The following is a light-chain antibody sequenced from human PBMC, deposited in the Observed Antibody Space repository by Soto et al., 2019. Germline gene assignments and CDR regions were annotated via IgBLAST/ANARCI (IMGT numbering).Light chain of an antibody. CDR3: SSFTASSTVI. CDR2: DVS. CDR1: SSDVGGYNY. V-gene: IGLV2-14*03. J-gene: IGLJ2*01. Sequence: QSALTQPASVSGSPGQSITISCTGTSSDVGGYNYVSWYQHHPGKAPKLMIYDVSDRPSGVSNRFSGSKSANTASLTISGVQAGDEADYYCSSFTASSTVIFGGGTKLTVL.